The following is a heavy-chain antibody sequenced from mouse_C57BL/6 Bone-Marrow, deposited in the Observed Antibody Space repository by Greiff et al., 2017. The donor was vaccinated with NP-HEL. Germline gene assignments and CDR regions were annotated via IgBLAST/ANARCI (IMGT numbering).Heavy chain of an antibody. Sequence: QVQLKQSGAELAKPGASVKLSCKASGYTFTSYWMHWVKQRPGQGLEWIGYINPSSGYTKYNQKFKDKATLTADKSSSTAYMQLSSLTYEDSAVYYCARSGTTVVARDWFAYWGQGTLVTVSA. CDR1: GYTFTSYW. J-gene: IGHJ3*01. CDR2: INPSSGYT. V-gene: IGHV1-7*01. D-gene: IGHD1-1*01. CDR3: ARSGTTVVARDWFAY.